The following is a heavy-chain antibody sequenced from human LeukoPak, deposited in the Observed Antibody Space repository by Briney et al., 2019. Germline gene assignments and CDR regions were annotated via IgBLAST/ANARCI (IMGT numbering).Heavy chain of an antibody. CDR3: TRTGYYYDSSGYRYFDY. V-gene: IGHV3-73*01. CDR1: GFTFSGSA. D-gene: IGHD3-22*01. Sequence: GGSLRLSCAASGFTFSGSAMHWVRQASGKGLEWVGRIRSKANSYATAYAASVKGRFTISRDDPKNTAYLQMNSLKTEDTAVYYCTRTGYYYDSSGYRYFDYWGQGTLVTVSS. CDR2: IRSKANSYAT. J-gene: IGHJ4*02.